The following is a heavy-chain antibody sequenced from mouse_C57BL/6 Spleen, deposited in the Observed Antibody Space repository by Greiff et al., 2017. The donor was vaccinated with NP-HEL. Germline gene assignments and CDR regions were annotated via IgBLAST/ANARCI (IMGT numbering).Heavy chain of an antibody. J-gene: IGHJ4*01. CDR1: GYTFTSYW. CDR3: ARWDYGSSYGAMDY. D-gene: IGHD1-1*01. CDR2: IDPSDSET. V-gene: IGHV1-52*01. Sequence: QVQLQQPGAELVRPGSSVKLSCKASGYTFTSYWMHWVKQRPIQGLEWIGNIDPSDSETHYNQKFKDKATLTVDKSSSKAYMQLSSLTSDDSAVYYCARWDYGSSYGAMDYWGQGTSVTVSS.